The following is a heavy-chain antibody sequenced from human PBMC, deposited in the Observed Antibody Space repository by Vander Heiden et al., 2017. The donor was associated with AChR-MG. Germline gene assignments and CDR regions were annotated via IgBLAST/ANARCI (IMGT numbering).Heavy chain of an antibody. CDR2: IKQDGSEK. Sequence: EVQLVEPGGGLVQPGGSLRLSCAASGFPFRSYGMSWVRQAPGKGLEWVANIKQDGSEKYYVDSVKGRFTISRDNAKNSLYLQMNSLRAEDTAVYYCARGSSSWLSIGIYGMDVWGQGTTVTVSS. J-gene: IGHJ6*02. CDR1: GFPFRSYG. V-gene: IGHV3-7*04. CDR3: ARGSSSWLSIGIYGMDV. D-gene: IGHD6-13*01.